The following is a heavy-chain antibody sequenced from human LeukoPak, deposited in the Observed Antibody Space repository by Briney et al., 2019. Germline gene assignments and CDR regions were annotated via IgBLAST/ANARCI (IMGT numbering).Heavy chain of an antibody. V-gene: IGHV3-74*01. CDR2: INSDGGNT. D-gene: IGHD6-13*01. Sequence: PGGSLILSCAASGFTFSTYWIHWVRQAPGKGLVWVSRINSDGGNTVYADSAKGRFTISRDNVKNTVYLQMNSLRAEDTAVYYCAREAYSNYAYDMWGQGTMVIVSS. CDR3: AREAYSNYAYDM. J-gene: IGHJ3*02. CDR1: GFTFSTYW.